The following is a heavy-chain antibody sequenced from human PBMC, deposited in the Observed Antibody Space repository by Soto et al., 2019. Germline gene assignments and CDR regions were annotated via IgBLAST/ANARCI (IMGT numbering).Heavy chain of an antibody. V-gene: IGHV4-4*07. CDR2: IYTSGST. Sequence: PSETLSLTCTVSGDSMTKYYWSWIRQPAGKGLEWIGRIYTSGSTNYNPSLKSRVTMSIDTSNKHFSLSLKSVTAAETAVYYCARTVGAAYYFDFWGQGALVT. CDR1: GDSMTKYY. CDR3: ARTVGAAYYFDF. D-gene: IGHD1-26*01. J-gene: IGHJ4*02.